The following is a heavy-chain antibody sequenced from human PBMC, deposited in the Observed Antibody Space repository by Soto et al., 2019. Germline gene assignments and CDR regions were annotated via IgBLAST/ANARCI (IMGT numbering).Heavy chain of an antibody. CDR3: TKKFDYGDYPFYFDY. V-gene: IGHV3-49*03. D-gene: IGHD4-17*01. J-gene: IGHJ4*02. CDR2: IRSRPYGGTT. CDR1: GFTFPDYG. Sequence: GGSLRLSCTASGFTFPDYGVSWFRQAPGKGLEWLGFIRSRPYGGTTEYAASVEGRFTISRDNSEGIAYLQMNSLKTEDTAVYNCTKKFDYGDYPFYFDYWGQGTLVTVSS.